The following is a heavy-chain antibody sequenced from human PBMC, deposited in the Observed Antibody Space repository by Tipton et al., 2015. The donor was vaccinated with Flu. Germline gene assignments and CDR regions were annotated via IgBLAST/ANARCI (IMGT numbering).Heavy chain of an antibody. CDR2: IKHDGGEE. J-gene: IGHJ6*02. CDR1: GFTFSTFW. D-gene: IGHD6-6*01. Sequence: SLRLSCVASGFTFSTFWMSWVRQAPGKGLEWVATIKHDGGEEYYVDSVKGRFTISRDSAKNSLYLQMNSLRAEDTAVYYCARDRWSSSSRYGMDVWGQGTTVTVSS. CDR3: ARDRWSSSSRYGMDV. V-gene: IGHV3-7*01.